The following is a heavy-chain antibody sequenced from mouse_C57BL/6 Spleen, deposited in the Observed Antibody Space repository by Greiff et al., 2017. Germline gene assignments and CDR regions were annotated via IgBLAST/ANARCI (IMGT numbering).Heavy chain of an antibody. CDR1: GYTFTSYW. CDR2: IHPNSGST. D-gene: IGHD1-1*01. Sequence: QVQLQQPGAELVKPGASVKLSCKASGYTFTSYWMHWVKQRPGQGLEWIGMIHPNSGSTNYNEKFKSKATLTVDNSSSTAYMQLSSLTSEDSAVYYCAPWPVTTVEYFDVWGTGTTVTVSS. CDR3: APWPVTTVEYFDV. V-gene: IGHV1-64*01. J-gene: IGHJ1*03.